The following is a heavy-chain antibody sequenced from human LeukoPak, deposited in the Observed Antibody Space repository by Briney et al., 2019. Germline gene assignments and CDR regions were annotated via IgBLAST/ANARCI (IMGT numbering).Heavy chain of an antibody. V-gene: IGHV3-48*01. D-gene: IGHD3/OR15-3a*01. Sequence: PGGSLRLSCAASGFIFSDYSFNWVRQAPGKGLEWVSYIRGGDSISYAESVKGRFTISRDNAKNSLSLQMNSLRAEDTAIYYRARDKDWSFDYWGQGTLVTVSS. CDR1: GFIFSDYS. CDR3: ARDKDWSFDY. J-gene: IGHJ4*02. CDR2: IRGGDSI.